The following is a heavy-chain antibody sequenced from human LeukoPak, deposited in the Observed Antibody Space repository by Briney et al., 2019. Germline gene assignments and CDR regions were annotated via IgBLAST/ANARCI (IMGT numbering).Heavy chain of an antibody. V-gene: IGHV1-8*01. D-gene: IGHD3-10*01. CDR2: MNPNSSNK. Sequence: ASVKVSCMASGYTFTSYDINWVRQATGQGLEWMGWMNPNSSNKDYGQNIQGRVTMSRSTSISTAYMELSSLRSEDTAVYYCARELLWFGGSDPFDIWGQGTMVTVSS. CDR3: ARELLWFGGSDPFDI. CDR1: GYTFTSYD. J-gene: IGHJ3*02.